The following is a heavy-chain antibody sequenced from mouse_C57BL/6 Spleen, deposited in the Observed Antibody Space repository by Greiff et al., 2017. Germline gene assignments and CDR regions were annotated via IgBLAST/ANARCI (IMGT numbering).Heavy chain of an antibody. CDR2: FYPGSGSI. Sequence: VQLQQPGAELVKPGASVKLSCKASGYTFTEYTIHWVKQRSGQGLEWIGWFYPGSGSIKYNEKFKDKATLPADKSSSTVYMELSRLTSEDSSVYFCARHPRMTTVVAHWYFDVWGTGTTVTVSS. J-gene: IGHJ1*03. V-gene: IGHV1-62-2*01. CDR3: ARHPRMTTVVAHWYFDV. D-gene: IGHD1-1*01. CDR1: GYTFTEYT.